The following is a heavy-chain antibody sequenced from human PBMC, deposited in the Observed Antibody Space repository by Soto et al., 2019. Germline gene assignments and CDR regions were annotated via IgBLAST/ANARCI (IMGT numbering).Heavy chain of an antibody. CDR2: IVVGSGNT. CDR3: AAWGGRTYYYDSSGYRDAFDI. J-gene: IGHJ3*02. CDR1: GFTFTSSA. V-gene: IGHV1-58*01. Sequence: SVKVSCKASGFTFTSSAVQWVRQARGQRLEWIGWIVVGSGNTNYAQKSQERVTITRDMSTSTAYMELSSLRSEDTAVYYCAAWGGRTYYYDSSGYRDAFDIWGQGTMVTVSS. D-gene: IGHD3-22*01.